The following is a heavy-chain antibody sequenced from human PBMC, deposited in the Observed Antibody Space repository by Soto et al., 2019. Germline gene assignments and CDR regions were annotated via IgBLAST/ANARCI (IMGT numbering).Heavy chain of an antibody. Sequence: GGSLRLSCAASGFTFSSYAMSWVRQAPGKGLEWVSAISGSGGSTYYADSVKGRFTISRDNSKNTLYLQMNSLRAEDTAVYYCAKDPSYQPLLSALNYWGQGTLVTVSS. CDR2: ISGSGGST. D-gene: IGHD2-21*02. CDR3: AKDPSYQPLLSALNY. J-gene: IGHJ4*02. CDR1: GFTFSSYA. V-gene: IGHV3-23*01.